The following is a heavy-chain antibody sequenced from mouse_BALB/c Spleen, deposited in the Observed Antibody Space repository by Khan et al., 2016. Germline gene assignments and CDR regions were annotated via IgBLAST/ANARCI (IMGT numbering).Heavy chain of an antibody. J-gene: IGHJ3*01. CDR2: ISYDGSN. Sequence: EVQLQESGPGLVKPSQSLSLTCSVTGYSITSGYYWNWIRQFPGNKLEWMGYISYDGSNNYNPSLKNRISITRDTSKNQFFLKLNSVTTEDTATCYCARGGLRLGFAYWGQGTLVTVAA. CDR3: ARGGLRLGFAY. V-gene: IGHV3-6*02. CDR1: GYSITSGYY. D-gene: IGHD1-2*01.